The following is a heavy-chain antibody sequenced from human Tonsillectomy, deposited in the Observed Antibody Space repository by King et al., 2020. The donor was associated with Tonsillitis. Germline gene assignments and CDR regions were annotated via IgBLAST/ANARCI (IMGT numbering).Heavy chain of an antibody. Sequence: QLVQSGAEVKKPGESLKISCQGSGYSFTSYWIGWVRQMPGKGLEWMGIIYPGDSDTRYSPSFQGQVTISADKSISTAYLQWSSLKASDTAIYYCARTYFYDASGPRYDYWGQGTLVTVSS. D-gene: IGHD3-22*01. V-gene: IGHV5-51*01. J-gene: IGHJ4*02. CDR2: IYPGDSDT. CDR1: GYSFTSYW. CDR3: ARTYFYDASGPRYDY.